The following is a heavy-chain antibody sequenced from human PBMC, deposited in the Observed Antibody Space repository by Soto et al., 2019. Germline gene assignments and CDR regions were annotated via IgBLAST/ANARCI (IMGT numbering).Heavy chain of an antibody. D-gene: IGHD4-4*01. J-gene: IGHJ2*01. V-gene: IGHV1-69*06. CDR3: ARDYRMTTVSTGDWYFDL. Sequence: QVQLVQSGAEVKKPGSSVKVSCKASGGTFSSYAISWVRQAPGQGLEWMGGIIPIFGTANYAQKCQGRVTITTDKTTSTAYMELSSLRPENTAVYYCARDYRMTTVSTGDWYFDLWGRGTLVTVSS. CDR2: IIPIFGTA. CDR1: GGTFSSYA.